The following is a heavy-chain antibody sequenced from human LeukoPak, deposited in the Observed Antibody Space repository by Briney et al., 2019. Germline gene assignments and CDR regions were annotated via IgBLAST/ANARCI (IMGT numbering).Heavy chain of an antibody. CDR3: ASTWNYLYFDY. CDR1: GFGFDDYG. D-gene: IGHD1-7*01. V-gene: IGHV3-7*01. CDR2: IKRDGSEE. J-gene: IGHJ4*02. Sequence: GGSLRLSCTASGFGFDDYGMSWVRQAPGKGLEWVASIKRDGSEEYYVDSVKGRFTISRDNAKNSVYLQMNSLRAEDTAVYYCASTWNYLYFDYWGQGTLVTVSS.